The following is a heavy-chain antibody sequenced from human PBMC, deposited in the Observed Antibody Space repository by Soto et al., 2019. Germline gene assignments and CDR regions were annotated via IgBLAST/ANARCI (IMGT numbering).Heavy chain of an antibody. J-gene: IGHJ2*01. CDR3: AHYDSSGYYVGYFDL. CDR1: GFSVTANY. D-gene: IGHD3-22*01. CDR2: IHNDGTT. Sequence: EVQLVESGGGLVQPGGSLRLSCAASGFSVTANYMNWVRQAPGKGLEWVSVIHNDGTTYYADSVKGRFTISRDNSKNTLYLQRSSLRAEDTAVYYCAHYDSSGYYVGYFDLWGRGTLVTVSS. V-gene: IGHV3-66*01.